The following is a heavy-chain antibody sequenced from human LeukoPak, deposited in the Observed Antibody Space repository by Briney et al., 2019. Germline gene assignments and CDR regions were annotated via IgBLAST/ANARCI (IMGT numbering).Heavy chain of an antibody. V-gene: IGHV3-11*06. CDR3: ARDPRTVRI. CDR2: ISGSGDDT. CDR1: GFTFTNSY. Sequence: GGSLRLSCAASGFTFTNSYMTWVRQAPGKGLEWLSYISGSGDDTNYAGSVRGRFTISRDNAKNSLHLQMNSLRVEDTAVYYCARDPRTVRIWGQGTLVTVSS. D-gene: IGHD1-1*01. J-gene: IGHJ4*02.